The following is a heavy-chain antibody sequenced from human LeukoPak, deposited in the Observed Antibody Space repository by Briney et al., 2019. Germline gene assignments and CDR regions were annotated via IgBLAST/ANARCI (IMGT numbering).Heavy chain of an antibody. CDR3: AGSIVVVPAAIDY. CDR1: GFTFSDYY. Sequence: GGALRLSCAASGFTFSDYYMSWIRQARGKGLEWVSYISSSGSTIYYAASVKGRFTISRDNAKNSLYLQMNSLRAEDTAVYYCAGSIVVVPAAIDYWGQGTLVTVSS. V-gene: IGHV3-11*04. D-gene: IGHD2-2*01. J-gene: IGHJ4*02. CDR2: ISSSGSTI.